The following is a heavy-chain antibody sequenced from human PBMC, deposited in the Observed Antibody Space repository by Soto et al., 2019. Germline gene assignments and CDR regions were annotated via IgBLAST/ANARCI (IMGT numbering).Heavy chain of an antibody. J-gene: IGHJ6*02. CDR1: GGSISSSSYY. D-gene: IGHD4-17*01. CDR2: IYYSGST. CDR3: ARHEEADYGGYYYYYGMDV. Sequence: SETLSLTCTVSGGSISSSSYYWGWIRQPPGKGLEWIGSIYYSGSTYYNPSLKSRVTISVDTSKNQFSRKLSSVTAADTAVYYCARHEEADYGGYYYYYGMDVWGQGTTVTVSS. V-gene: IGHV4-39*01.